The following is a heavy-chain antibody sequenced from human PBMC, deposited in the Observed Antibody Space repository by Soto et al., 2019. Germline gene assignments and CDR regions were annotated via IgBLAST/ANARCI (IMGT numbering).Heavy chain of an antibody. CDR3: ARHLLAGDAFDI. CDR1: VGSFSGYY. Sequence: SETLSLTCAVYVGSFSGYYWSWIRQPPGKGLEWIGEINHSGSTNYNPSLKSRVTISVDTSKNQFSLKLSSVTAADTAVYYCARHLLAGDAFDIWGQGTMVTVSS. V-gene: IGHV4-34*01. D-gene: IGHD3-3*02. CDR2: INHSGST. J-gene: IGHJ3*02.